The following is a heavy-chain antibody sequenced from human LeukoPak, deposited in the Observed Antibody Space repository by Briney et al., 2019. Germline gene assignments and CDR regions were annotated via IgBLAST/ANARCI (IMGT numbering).Heavy chain of an antibody. Sequence: PGGSLRLSCAASDFSVNTNYMNGVRQAPGKGLEWVSVILSGGATYYADSVKGRFTISRDNSKNTLYLQMNSLTVDDTAVYYCVRSAYSSGWYRNWGQGTLVTVSS. V-gene: IGHV3-53*01. CDR1: DFSVNTNY. CDR2: ILSGGAT. D-gene: IGHD6-19*01. CDR3: VRSAYSSGWYRN. J-gene: IGHJ4*02.